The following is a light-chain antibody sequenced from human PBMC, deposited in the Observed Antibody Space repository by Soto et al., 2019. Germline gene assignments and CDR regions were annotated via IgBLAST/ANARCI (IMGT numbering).Light chain of an antibody. V-gene: IGLV1-40*01. J-gene: IGLJ2*01. CDR3: QSFWV. CDR2: RNN. CDR1: NSNIGAGFD. Sequence: QSVLTQPPSVSGAPGQRVTISCTGSNSNIGAGFDVHWYQQFPGTAPKLLIYRNNQRPSGVPDRFSGSKSGTSASLAITGLQAEDEADYCCQSFWVFGGGTQLTVL.